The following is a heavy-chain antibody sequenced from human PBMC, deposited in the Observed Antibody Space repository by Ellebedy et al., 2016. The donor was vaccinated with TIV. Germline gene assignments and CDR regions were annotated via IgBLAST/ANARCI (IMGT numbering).Heavy chain of an antibody. Sequence: GESLKISCVASGFRLSTHGMHWARQAPGKGLEWVAFKRFDGRMEYNGDSVKGRFIISRDVSKNTLYLQMNRLRAEDTAMYYCTRETNSPPGAVAGTGFDCWGQGTLVIVSS. J-gene: IGHJ4*02. D-gene: IGHD6-19*01. CDR3: TRETNSPPGAVAGTGFDC. CDR2: KRFDGRME. CDR1: GFRLSTHG. V-gene: IGHV3-30*02.